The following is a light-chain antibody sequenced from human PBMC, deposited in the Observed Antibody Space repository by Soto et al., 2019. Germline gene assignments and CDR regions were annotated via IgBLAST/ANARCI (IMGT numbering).Light chain of an antibody. J-gene: IGLJ1*01. Sequence: QSVLTQPASVSGSPGQSITISCTGTSSDVGGYNYVSWYQHHPGKAPKLIIYDVTNRPSGVSNPFSGSKSGNTASLTISGLQPEDEAEYYCSSYTTSNTRQIVFGTGTKLTVL. CDR1: SSDVGGYNY. CDR3: SSYTTSNTRQIV. CDR2: DVT. V-gene: IGLV2-14*03.